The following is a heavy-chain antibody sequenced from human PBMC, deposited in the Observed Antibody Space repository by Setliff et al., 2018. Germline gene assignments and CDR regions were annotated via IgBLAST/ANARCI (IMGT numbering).Heavy chain of an antibody. CDR2: IIPIFGTT. V-gene: IGHV1-69*13. J-gene: IGHJ6*03. Sequence: SVKVSCKASGGSFSTYAISWARQAPGQGLEWMGVIIPIFGTTNNAQKFQGRVTITADESTSTVYMELRSLRSDDTAVYYCVRRVYSSSSGYYHYYMDVWGKGTTVTVSS. CDR1: GGSFSTYA. CDR3: VRRVYSSSSGYYHYYMDV. D-gene: IGHD6-6*01.